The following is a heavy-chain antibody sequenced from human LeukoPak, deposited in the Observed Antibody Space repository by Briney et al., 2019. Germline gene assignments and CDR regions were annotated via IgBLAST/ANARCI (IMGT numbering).Heavy chain of an antibody. D-gene: IGHD5-18*01. CDR1: GGSISSYY. V-gene: IGHV4-59*08. CDR2: IYYSGST. CDR3: ARGLGGSYGAWYAFDF. Sequence: PSETLSLTCTVSGGSISSYYWSWIRQPPGKRREWMGHIYYSGSTNYNPSLKSRVTISVDTSKNHFSLKLSSVTAADTAVYYCARGLGGSYGAWYAFDFWGQGTMVTVSS. J-gene: IGHJ3*01.